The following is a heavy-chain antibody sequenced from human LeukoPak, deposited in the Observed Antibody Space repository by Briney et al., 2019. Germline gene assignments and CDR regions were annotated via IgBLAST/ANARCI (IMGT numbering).Heavy chain of an antibody. J-gene: IGHJ5*02. D-gene: IGHD2-2*01. CDR3: AKHTNDWFDP. Sequence: PGRSLRLSCAASGFTFSNYGLHWVRQAPGKGLEWVAVISYDESNKYYADSVKGRFTISRDNSKNTLYLQMNSLRAEDTAIYYCAKHTNDWFDPWGQGTLVTVSS. V-gene: IGHV3-30*18. CDR2: ISYDESNK. CDR1: GFTFSNYG.